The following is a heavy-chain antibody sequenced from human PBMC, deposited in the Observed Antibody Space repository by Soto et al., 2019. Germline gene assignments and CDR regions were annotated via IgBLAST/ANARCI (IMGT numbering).Heavy chain of an antibody. Sequence: SGPTLVNPTETLTLTCTFSGFSLTSPGMCVSWIRQSPGKALEWLALIERDDDDKYYSTSLKTRLIISKDTRKNQVVLTMANMEPADTATYYCARSIRGPRRFNGMDVWGQGTTVTVSS. D-gene: IGHD1-20*01. V-gene: IGHV2-70*13. CDR3: ARSIRGPRRFNGMDV. J-gene: IGHJ6*02. CDR2: IERDDDDK. CDR1: GFSLTSPGMC.